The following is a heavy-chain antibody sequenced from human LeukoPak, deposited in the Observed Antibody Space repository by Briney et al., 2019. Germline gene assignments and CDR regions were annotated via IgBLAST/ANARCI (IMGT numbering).Heavy chain of an antibody. V-gene: IGHV3-23*01. CDR1: GFTFSSYG. Sequence: PGGSLRLSCAASGFTFSSYGMSWVRQAPGKGLEWVSAISGSGGSTYYADSAKGRFTISRDNSKNTLYLQMNSLRAEDTAIYYCATAYYDFWSGYITDMDVWGKGTTVTVSS. J-gene: IGHJ6*03. CDR3: ATAYYDFWSGYITDMDV. CDR2: ISGSGGST. D-gene: IGHD3-3*01.